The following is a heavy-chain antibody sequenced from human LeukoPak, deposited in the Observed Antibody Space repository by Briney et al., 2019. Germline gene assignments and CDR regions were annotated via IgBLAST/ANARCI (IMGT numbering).Heavy chain of an antibody. CDR2: ISSRSTYI. Sequence: PGGSLRLSCAASGVTFSSYSMNWVRQAPGKGLEGVSSISSRSTYIYYADSVKGRFTISRDNAKNSLYLQMNSLRAEDTAVYFCAKSTRAVMAMMDVWGKGTTVTVSS. CDR3: AKSTRAVMAMMDV. D-gene: IGHD3-16*01. V-gene: IGHV3-21*01. CDR1: GVTFSSYS. J-gene: IGHJ6*04.